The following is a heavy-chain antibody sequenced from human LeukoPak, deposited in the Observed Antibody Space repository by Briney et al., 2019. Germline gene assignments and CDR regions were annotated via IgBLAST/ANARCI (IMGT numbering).Heavy chain of an antibody. D-gene: IGHD2-8*01. CDR2: INPNSGGT. CDR1: GYTFTGYY. V-gene: IGHV1-2*02. J-gene: IGHJ4*02. CDR3: ARDRGYCTNGVCPVSY. Sequence: ASVKVSCKASGYTFTGYYMHWVRQAPGQGLEWMGWINPNSGGTNYAQKFQGRVTMTRDTSISTAYMEPSRLRSDDTAVYYCARDRGYCTNGVCPVSYWGQGTLVTVSS.